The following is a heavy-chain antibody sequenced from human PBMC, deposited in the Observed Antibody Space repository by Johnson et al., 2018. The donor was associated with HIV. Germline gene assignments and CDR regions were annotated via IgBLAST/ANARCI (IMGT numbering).Heavy chain of an antibody. D-gene: IGHD6-25*01. CDR3: ARDGPSAAV. CDR1: GFTFSSYA. CDR2: ISYDGSNK. V-gene: IGHV3-30*04. Sequence: QVQLVESGGGVVQPGRSLRLSCAASGFTFSSYAMHWVRQAPGKGLEWVAVISYDGSNKYYADSVKGRFTISRDNSKNTLYLQMNSLRAEDTAVYYCARDGPSAAVLGQGTMVTVSS. J-gene: IGHJ3*01.